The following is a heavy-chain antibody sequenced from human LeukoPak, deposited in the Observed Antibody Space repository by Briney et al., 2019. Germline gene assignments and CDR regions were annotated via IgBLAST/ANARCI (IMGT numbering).Heavy chain of an antibody. J-gene: IGHJ4*02. CDR3: AKVYDSSGYYPGPFDH. CDR1: GFTFSSYA. Sequence: GGSLRLSCAASGFTFSSYAMSWVRQAPGKGLEWVSAISGSGGSTYYADSVKGRFTISRDNSKNTLYLQMNSLRAEDTAVYYCAKVYDSSGYYPGPFDHWGQGTLVTVS. CDR2: ISGSGGST. D-gene: IGHD3-22*01. V-gene: IGHV3-23*01.